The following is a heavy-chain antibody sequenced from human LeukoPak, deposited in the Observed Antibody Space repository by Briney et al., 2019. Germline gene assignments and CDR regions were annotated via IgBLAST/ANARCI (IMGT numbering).Heavy chain of an antibody. J-gene: IGHJ5*02. V-gene: IGHV4-39*01. CDR3: ARQPRLDP. CDR1: GFTFSSYA. CDR2: IYSIGNT. Sequence: GSLRLSCAASGFTFSSYAMSWVRQAPGKGMEWIGSIYSIGNTFYNPSLKSRVIMSIDRSKNQFSLSLRSVTAADTAVYYCARQPRLDPWGQGALVTVSS.